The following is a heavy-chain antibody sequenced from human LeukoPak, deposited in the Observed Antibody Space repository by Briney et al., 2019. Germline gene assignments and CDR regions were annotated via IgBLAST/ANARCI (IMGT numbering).Heavy chain of an antibody. CDR2: ISGSGGST. J-gene: IGHJ4*02. CDR1: GFTFSSYA. Sequence: PGGSLRLSCAASGFTFSSYAMSWVRQAPGKGLEWVSAISGSGGSTYYADSVKGRFTISRDNSKNTLYLRMNSLRAEDTAVYYCAKTLRYFDWPPEGDYWGQGTLVTVSS. CDR3: AKTLRYFDWPPEGDY. D-gene: IGHD3-9*01. V-gene: IGHV3-23*01.